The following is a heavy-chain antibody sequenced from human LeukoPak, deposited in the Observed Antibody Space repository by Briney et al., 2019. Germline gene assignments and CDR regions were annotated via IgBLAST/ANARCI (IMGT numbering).Heavy chain of an antibody. J-gene: IGHJ4*02. V-gene: IGHV4-4*07. CDR2: IDKSGRT. CDR1: GGPISSYY. Sequence: SETLSLTCTVSGGPISSYYWSWIRQPAGKGLEWIGRIDKSGRTNYNPTLKSRVTMSVDTSKNQFSLKLNSMTAADTAVYYCAREYGDFDYWGQGTLVTVSS. D-gene: IGHD4-17*01. CDR3: AREYGDFDY.